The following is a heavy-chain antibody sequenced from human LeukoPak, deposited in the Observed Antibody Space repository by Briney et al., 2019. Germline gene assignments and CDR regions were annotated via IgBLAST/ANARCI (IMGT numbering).Heavy chain of an antibody. CDR1: GFTFSTYG. Sequence: GGSLRLSCAASGFTFSTYGIHWVRQAPGKGLEGVAVIWYDGSNKYYADSVKGRFTISRDNSKNTLYLQMNSLRAEDTAVYYCARDQDHYFDYWGQGTLVTVSS. J-gene: IGHJ4*02. CDR2: IWYDGSNK. V-gene: IGHV3-33*01. CDR3: ARDQDHYFDY.